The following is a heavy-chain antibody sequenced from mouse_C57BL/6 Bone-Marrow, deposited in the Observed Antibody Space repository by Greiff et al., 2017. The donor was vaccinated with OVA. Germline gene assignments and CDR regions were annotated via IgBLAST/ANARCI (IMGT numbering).Heavy chain of an antibody. CDR1: GYTFTSYG. CDR2: IYPRSGNT. J-gene: IGHJ3*01. Sequence: QVQLQQSGAELARPGASVKLSCKASGYTFTSYGISWVKQRTGQGLEWIGEIYPRSGNTYYNEKFKGKATLTADKSSSTAYMELRSLTSEDSAVYFCARYYYGSSYGDAYWGQGTLVTVSA. CDR3: ARYYYGSSYGDAY. V-gene: IGHV1-81*01. D-gene: IGHD1-1*01.